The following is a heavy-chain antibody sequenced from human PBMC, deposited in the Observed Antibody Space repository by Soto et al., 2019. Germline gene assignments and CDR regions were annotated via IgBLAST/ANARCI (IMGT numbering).Heavy chain of an antibody. V-gene: IGHV1-18*01. Sequence: QVQLVQSGAEVKKPGASVKVSCKASGYTFTSYGISWVRQAPGQGLAWMGWISAYNGNTNYSQKLQGRVTMTTHTSTSIAYMELRSLRSDDTAVYYCARVRTGYSCSIYYYGMVVCGQGTTVTVSS. CDR1: GYTFTSYG. D-gene: IGHD6-13*01. CDR2: ISAYNGNT. J-gene: IGHJ6*02. CDR3: ARVRTGYSCSIYYYGMVV.